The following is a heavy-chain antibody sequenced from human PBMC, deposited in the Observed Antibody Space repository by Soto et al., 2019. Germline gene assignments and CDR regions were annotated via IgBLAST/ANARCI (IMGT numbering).Heavy chain of an antibody. CDR3: AKDKS. CDR1: GFTFDDYA. J-gene: IGHJ5*02. V-gene: IGHV3-9*01. Sequence: EVQLVESGGCLVQPGRSLRLSCAASGFTFDDYAMHWVRQAPGKGLEWVSGISWNSGSIGYADSVKGRFTISRDNAKNSLYLQMNSLRAEDTALYYCAKDKSWGQGTLVTVSS. CDR2: ISWNSGSI.